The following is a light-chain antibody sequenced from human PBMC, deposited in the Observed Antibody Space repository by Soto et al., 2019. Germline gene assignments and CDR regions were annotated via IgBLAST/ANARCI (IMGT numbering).Light chain of an antibody. CDR3: QHRSSWPGA. CDR1: QRVSSF. J-gene: IGKJ3*01. CDR2: DAS. Sequence: EVVLTQSPDTLSLSPGERATLSCRASQRVSSFLAWYQQKPGQAPRLLIYDASNRATDIPARFSGSGSGTDFTLTISSVGPEDFAVYYCQHRSSWPGAFGPGTKVDIK. V-gene: IGKV3-11*01.